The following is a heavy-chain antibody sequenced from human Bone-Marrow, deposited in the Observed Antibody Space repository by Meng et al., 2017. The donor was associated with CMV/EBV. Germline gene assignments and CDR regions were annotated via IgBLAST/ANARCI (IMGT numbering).Heavy chain of an antibody. D-gene: IGHD1-1*01. V-gene: IGHV1-2*02. CDR1: GYTFTGYY. CDR3: TRRLELENYYYLVMDV. CDR2: INPNSGGT. J-gene: IGHJ6*02. Sequence: ASVKVSCKASGYTFTGYYMHWVRQAPGQGLEWMGWINPNSGGTNYAQKFQGRVTMTRDTSISTAYMELSRLRSYDTAVYYCTRRLELENYYYLVMDVWGQGTTVTVSS.